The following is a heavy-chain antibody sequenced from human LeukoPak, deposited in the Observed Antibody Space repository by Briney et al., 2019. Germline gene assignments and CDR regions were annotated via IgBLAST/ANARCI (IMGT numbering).Heavy chain of an antibody. D-gene: IGHD3-22*01. CDR2: IYYSGST. V-gene: IGHV4-39*01. Sequence: KPSETLSLTCTVSGGSISSSSYYWGWIRQPRGKGLEWIGSIYYSGSTYYNPSLKSRVTISVDTSKNQFSLKLSSLTAADTAVYYCAGAYYYDSRGSENYFDYWGQGTLVTDSS. CDR3: AGAYYYDSRGSENYFDY. J-gene: IGHJ4*02. CDR1: GGSISSSSYY.